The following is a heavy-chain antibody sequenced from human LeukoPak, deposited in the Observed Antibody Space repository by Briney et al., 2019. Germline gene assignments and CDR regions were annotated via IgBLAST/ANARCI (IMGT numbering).Heavy chain of an antibody. J-gene: IGHJ5*02. CDR3: ARDGLLAARGDWFDP. CDR1: GGSISSTSYY. Sequence: PSETLSLTCNVSGGSISSTSYYWSWIRQPAGKGLEWIGRIYTSGSTNYNPSLKSRVTISVDTSKNQFSLKLSSVTAADTAVYYCARDGLLAARGDWFDPWGQGTLVTVSS. V-gene: IGHV4-61*02. CDR2: IYTSGST. D-gene: IGHD6-6*01.